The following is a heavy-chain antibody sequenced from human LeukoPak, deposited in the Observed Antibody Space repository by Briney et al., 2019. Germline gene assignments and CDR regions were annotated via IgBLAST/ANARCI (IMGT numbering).Heavy chain of an antibody. V-gene: IGHV4-4*09. Sequence: SETLSLTCTVSGGSISSYYWSWIRQPSGKGLEWIGYIYTSGSTNYNPSLKSRVTISVDTSKNQFSLKLSSVTAADTAVYYCARGLSSSWPYYYYYYMDVWGKGTTVTVSS. CDR2: IYTSGST. D-gene: IGHD6-13*01. CDR1: GGSISSYY. CDR3: ARGLSSSWPYYYYYYMDV. J-gene: IGHJ6*03.